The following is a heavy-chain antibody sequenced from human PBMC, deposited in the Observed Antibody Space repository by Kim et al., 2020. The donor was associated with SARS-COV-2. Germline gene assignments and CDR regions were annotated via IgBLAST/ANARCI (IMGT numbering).Heavy chain of an antibody. D-gene: IGHD6-13*01. V-gene: IGHV3-33*05. CDR2: ISYDGSNK. Sequence: GGSLRLSCAASGFTFSSYGMHWVRQAPGKGLEWVAVISYDGSNKYYADSVKGRFTISRDNSKNTLYLQMNSLRAEDTAVYYCARDPYSSIWYDCAGDCYYGMDVWGQGTTVTVSS. J-gene: IGHJ6*02. CDR3: ARDPYSSIWYDCAGDCYYGMDV. CDR1: GFTFSSYG.